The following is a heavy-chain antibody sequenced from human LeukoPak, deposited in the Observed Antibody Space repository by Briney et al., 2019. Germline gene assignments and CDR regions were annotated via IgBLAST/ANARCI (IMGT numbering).Heavy chain of an antibody. J-gene: IGHJ4*02. CDR2: ISGSGGST. D-gene: IGHD3-10*01. CDR1: GFTFSNYA. CDR3: AKDQAYGSGSYSDFDY. Sequence: PGGSLRLSRAASGFTFSNYAMSWVRQAPGKGLEWVSVISGSGGSTYYADSVKGRFTISRDNSKNTLYLQMNSLRAEDTAVYYCAKDQAYGSGSYSDFDYWGQGTLVTVSS. V-gene: IGHV3-23*01.